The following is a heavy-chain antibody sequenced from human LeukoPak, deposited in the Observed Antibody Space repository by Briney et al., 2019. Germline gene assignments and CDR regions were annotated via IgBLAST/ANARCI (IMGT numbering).Heavy chain of an antibody. D-gene: IGHD4-11*01. CDR3: ARHEPSDYCNLWPHWFDP. J-gene: IGHJ5*02. Sequence: SETLSLTCAVSGYSISSGYYWGWIRQPPGKGLEWIGSIYHSGSTYYNPSLKSRVTISVDTSKNQFSLKLSSVTAADTAVYYCARHEPSDYCNLWPHWFDPWGQGTLVTVSS. CDR2: IYHSGST. V-gene: IGHV4-38-2*01. CDR1: GYSISSGYY.